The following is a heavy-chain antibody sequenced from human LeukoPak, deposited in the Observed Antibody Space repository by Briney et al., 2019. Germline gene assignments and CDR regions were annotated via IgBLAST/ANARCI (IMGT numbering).Heavy chain of an antibody. CDR1: GXY. V-gene: IGHV1-2*02. D-gene: IGHD1-26*01. Sequence: GXYMHWVRQAPGQGLEWMGWINPNSGGTNYAQKFQGRVTMTRDTSISTAYMELSRLRSDDTAVYYCARNRHSGSYSGLDYWGQGTLVTVSS. J-gene: IGHJ4*02. CDR2: INPNSGGT. CDR3: ARNRHSGSYSGLDY.